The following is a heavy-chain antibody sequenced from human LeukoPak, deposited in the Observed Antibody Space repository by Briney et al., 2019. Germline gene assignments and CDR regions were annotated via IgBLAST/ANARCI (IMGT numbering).Heavy chain of an antibody. CDR3: ARDFPLAAAGTVY. J-gene: IGHJ4*02. CDR1: GFTFSSYE. V-gene: IGHV3-48*03. Sequence: PGGSLRLSCAASGFTFSSYEMNWVRQAPGKGLEWVSYISSSGSTIYYADSVKGRFTISRDNANNSLYLQMNSLRAEDTAVYYCARDFPLAAAGTVYWGQGTLVTVSS. D-gene: IGHD6-13*01. CDR2: ISSSGSTI.